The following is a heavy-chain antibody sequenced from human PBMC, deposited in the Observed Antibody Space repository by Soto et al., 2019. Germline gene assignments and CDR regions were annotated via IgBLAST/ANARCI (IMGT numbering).Heavy chain of an antibody. Sequence: SETLSLTCAVSGYSISSGYYWGWIRQPPGKGLEWIGSIYHSGSTYYNPSLKSRVTISVDTSKNQFSLKLSSVTAADTAVYYCARVGAERYYDFWSGYLGPSYYYGMDVWGQGTTVIVS. CDR2: IYHSGST. J-gene: IGHJ6*02. D-gene: IGHD3-3*01. V-gene: IGHV4-38-2*01. CDR3: ARVGAERYYDFWSGYLGPSYYYGMDV. CDR1: GYSISSGYY.